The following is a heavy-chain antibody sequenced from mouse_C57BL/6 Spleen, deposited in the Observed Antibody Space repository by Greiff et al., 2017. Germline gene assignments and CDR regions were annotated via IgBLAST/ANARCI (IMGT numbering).Heavy chain of an antibody. Sequence: EVKLMESGPELVKPGASVKMSCKASGYTFTDYNMHWVKQSHGKSLEWIGYINPNNGGTSYNQKFKGKATLTVNKSSSTAYMELRSLTSEDSAVYYCAREIYYDYDYYAMDYWGQGTSVTVSS. CDR2: INPNNGGT. CDR1: GYTFTDYN. J-gene: IGHJ4*01. CDR3: AREIYYDYDYYAMDY. D-gene: IGHD2-4*01. V-gene: IGHV1-22*01.